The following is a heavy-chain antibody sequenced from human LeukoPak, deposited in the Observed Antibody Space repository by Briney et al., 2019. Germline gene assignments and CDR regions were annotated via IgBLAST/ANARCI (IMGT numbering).Heavy chain of an antibody. D-gene: IGHD3-16*01. CDR3: ARGQSPGDCHY. Sequence: SGGSLRLSCAASGFTFSSYGMRWVRQAPGKGLEWVAVTSYDGSNKYYADSVKGRFTISRDNSKNSLYLQMNSLRAEDTAVYYCARGQSPGDCHYWGQGTLVTVSS. V-gene: IGHV3-33*01. CDR1: GFTFSSYG. J-gene: IGHJ4*02. CDR2: TSYDGSNK.